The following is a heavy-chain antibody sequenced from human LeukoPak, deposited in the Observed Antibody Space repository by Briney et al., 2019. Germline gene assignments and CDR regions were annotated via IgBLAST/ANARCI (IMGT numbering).Heavy chain of an antibody. Sequence: PGRSLKLSCAASGFTFSSYSMNWVRQAPGKGLEWVSYISSSSSTIYYADSVKGRFTISRDNAKNSLYLQMNSLRAEDTAVYYCARGSHSSGWHYLFDYWGQGTLVTVSS. CDR3: ARGSHSSGWHYLFDY. CDR1: GFTFSSYS. CDR2: ISSSSSTI. V-gene: IGHV3-48*01. J-gene: IGHJ4*02. D-gene: IGHD6-19*01.